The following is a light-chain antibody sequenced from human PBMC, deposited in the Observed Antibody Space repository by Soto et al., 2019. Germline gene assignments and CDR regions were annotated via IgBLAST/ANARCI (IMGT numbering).Light chain of an antibody. J-gene: IGKJ1*01. V-gene: IGKV3-11*01. CDR3: QQRCTWPRT. Sequence: EIVLTQSPATLSVSPGERATLSCRASQSGCSYLAWYQQKPGQAPRLLIYDASNRATGIPARFSGSVSGTDFTLTISSLEPDDFAVYYCQQRCTWPRTFGQGTKVEIK. CDR1: QSGCSY. CDR2: DAS.